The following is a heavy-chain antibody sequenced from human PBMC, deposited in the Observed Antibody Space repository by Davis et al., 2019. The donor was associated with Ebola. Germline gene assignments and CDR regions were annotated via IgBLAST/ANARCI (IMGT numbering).Heavy chain of an antibody. CDR3: DRGPGARGARTRGRLDY. Sequence: SETLSLTCAVYGGSFSGYYGSWIRQPRGRGLEWIGELNHSGSTNYNPSLKRRVTISVDTSKNQFSLKLSSVTAADTAVYYCDRGPGARGARTRGRLDYWGQGTLVTFS. V-gene: IGHV4-34*01. J-gene: IGHJ4*02. D-gene: IGHD1-26*01. CDR2: LNHSGST. CDR1: GGSFSGYY.